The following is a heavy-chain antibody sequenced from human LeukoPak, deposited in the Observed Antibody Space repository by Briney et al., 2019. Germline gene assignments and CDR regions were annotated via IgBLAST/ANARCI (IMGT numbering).Heavy chain of an antibody. CDR2: MNLNSGNT. Sequence: ASVKVSCKASGYTFTSYDINWVRQATGQGLEWMGWMNLNSGNTGYAQKFQGRVTITRNTSISTAYMELSSLRSEDTAVYYCARALWGSSSPLSASDIWGQGTMVTVSS. J-gene: IGHJ3*02. D-gene: IGHD6-6*01. CDR1: GYTFTSYD. CDR3: ARALWGSSSPLSASDI. V-gene: IGHV1-8*03.